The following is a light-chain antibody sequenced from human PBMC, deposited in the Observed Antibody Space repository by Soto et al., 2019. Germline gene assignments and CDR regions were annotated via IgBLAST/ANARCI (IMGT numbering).Light chain of an antibody. CDR2: DAS. Sequence: IQMTQYPSTLSSSFGDRVTITCRASQSISSWLAWYQQKPGKAPKLLIYDASSLESGVPSRFSGSGSATEFTLTITSLKNEDFATYYCHQVNSHTITFGQGTRLEIK. V-gene: IGKV1-5*01. CDR3: HQVNSHTIT. CDR1: QSISSW. J-gene: IGKJ5*01.